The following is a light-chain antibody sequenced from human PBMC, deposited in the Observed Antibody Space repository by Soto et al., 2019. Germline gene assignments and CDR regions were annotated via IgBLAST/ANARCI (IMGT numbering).Light chain of an antibody. V-gene: IGKV3-20*01. CDR1: QTVRTNY. CDR2: GAS. CDR3: QQYSDSPLT. Sequence: EIVLTQSPGTLSLSPGERATLSCRASQTVRTNYLAWFQHKPGQAPRLLIYGASSSDTGIPDRFSGSGSGTDFTLTINRLEPEDFAVYFCQQYSDSPLTVGGGTQVEIK. J-gene: IGKJ4*01.